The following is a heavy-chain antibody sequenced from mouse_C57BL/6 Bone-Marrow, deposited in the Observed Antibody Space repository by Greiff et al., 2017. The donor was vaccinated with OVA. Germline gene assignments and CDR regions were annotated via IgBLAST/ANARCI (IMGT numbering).Heavy chain of an antibody. CDR1: GYTFTSYG. CDR2: IYPRSGNT. V-gene: IGHV1-81*01. CDR3: ARGGFEAWFAY. Sequence: QVQLKESGAELARPGASVKLSCKASGYTFTSYGISWVKQRTGQGLEWIGEIYPRSGNTYYNEKFKGKATLTADKSSSTAYMELRSLTSEDSAVYFCARGGFEAWFAYWGQGTLVTVSA. J-gene: IGHJ3*01.